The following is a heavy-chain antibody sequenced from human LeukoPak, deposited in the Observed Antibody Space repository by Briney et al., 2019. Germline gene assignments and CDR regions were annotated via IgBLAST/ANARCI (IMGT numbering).Heavy chain of an antibody. Sequence: GGSLRLSCAASGFTFSGYEMNWVRQAPGKGLEWVSYISSSGSTIYYADSVKGRFTISRDNAKNSLYLQMNILRAEDTAVYYCAELGITMIGGVWGKGTTVTISS. D-gene: IGHD3-10*02. J-gene: IGHJ6*04. CDR3: AELGITMIGGV. CDR1: GFTFSGYE. CDR2: ISSSGSTI. V-gene: IGHV3-48*03.